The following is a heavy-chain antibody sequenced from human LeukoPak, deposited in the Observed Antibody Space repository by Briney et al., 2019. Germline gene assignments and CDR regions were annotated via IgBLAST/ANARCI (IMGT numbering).Heavy chain of an antibody. V-gene: IGHV3-30-3*01. D-gene: IGHD4-23*01. Sequence: GGSLRLSCAASGFTFSSYAMHWVRQAPGKGLEWVAVISYDGSNKYYADSVKGRFTISRDNSKNTLYLQMNSLRAEDTAVYYCARETTRWYDYYFDYWGQGTLVTVSS. CDR3: ARETTRWYDYYFDY. CDR1: GFTFSSYA. J-gene: IGHJ4*02. CDR2: ISYDGSNK.